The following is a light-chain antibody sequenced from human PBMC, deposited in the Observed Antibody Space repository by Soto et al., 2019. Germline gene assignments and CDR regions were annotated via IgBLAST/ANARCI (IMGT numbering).Light chain of an antibody. J-gene: IGKJ1*01. CDR3: QQYRTYS. Sequence: IQLTQSPTTLPASVGDRVTLTCRASESISNWLAWYQQRPGTAPKLLIYHASILETAVPSRFSGNGSVTGFTLSISSLQPGEFATYYCQQYRTYSFGQGSRVEIK. V-gene: IGKV1-5*01. CDR2: HAS. CDR1: ESISNW.